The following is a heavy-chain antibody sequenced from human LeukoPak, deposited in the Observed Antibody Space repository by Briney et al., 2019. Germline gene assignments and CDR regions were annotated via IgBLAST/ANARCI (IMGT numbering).Heavy chain of an antibody. V-gene: IGHV1-2*02. CDR1: GYTFTGYY. Sequence: ASVKVSCKASGYTFTGYYMHWVRQAPGQGLEWMGWINPNSGGTNYAQKFQGRVTMTRDTSISTAYMELSRLRSDDTAVYYCARRYYYDSGGYLGDAFDIWGQGTMVTVSS. D-gene: IGHD3-22*01. CDR2: INPNSGGT. CDR3: ARRYYYDSGGYLGDAFDI. J-gene: IGHJ3*02.